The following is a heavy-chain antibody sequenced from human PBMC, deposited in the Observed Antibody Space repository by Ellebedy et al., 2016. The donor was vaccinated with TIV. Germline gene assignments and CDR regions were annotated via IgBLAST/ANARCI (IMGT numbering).Heavy chain of an antibody. Sequence: ASVKVSXXVSTYTLSELSMHWVRQAPGKGLEWMGWINSSGGTHYAQKFQGRVTMTRDTSISTAYMELSSLRSDDTAVYYCARVVIGLDLWGQGTLVTVSS. CDR1: TYTLSELS. CDR3: ARVVIGLDL. CDR2: INSSGGT. J-gene: IGHJ4*02. D-gene: IGHD2-2*01. V-gene: IGHV1-2*02.